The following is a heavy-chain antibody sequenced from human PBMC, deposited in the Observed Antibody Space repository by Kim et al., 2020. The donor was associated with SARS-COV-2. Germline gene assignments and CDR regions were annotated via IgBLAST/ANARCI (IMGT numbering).Heavy chain of an antibody. D-gene: IGHD2-8*01. J-gene: IGHJ3*02. CDR3: ARHRGMDAGDAFDI. Sequence: SETLSLTCTVSGGSISSSSYYWGWIRQPPGKGLEWIGSIYYSGSTYYNPSLKSRVTISVDTSKNQFSLKLSSVTAADTAVYYCARHRGMDAGDAFDIWGQGTMVTVSS. CDR2: IYYSGST. CDR1: GGSISSSSYY. V-gene: IGHV4-39*01.